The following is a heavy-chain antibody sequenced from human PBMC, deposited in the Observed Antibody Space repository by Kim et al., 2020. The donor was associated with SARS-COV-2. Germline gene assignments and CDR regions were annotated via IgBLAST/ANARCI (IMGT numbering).Heavy chain of an antibody. V-gene: IGHV4-34*01. D-gene: IGHD3-10*01. CDR3: ARVRLVYYYGSGSYNWFDP. Sequence: SRVTISVDTSKNQFSLKLSSVTAADTAVYYCARVRLVYYYGSGSYNWFDPWGQGTLVTVSS. J-gene: IGHJ5*02.